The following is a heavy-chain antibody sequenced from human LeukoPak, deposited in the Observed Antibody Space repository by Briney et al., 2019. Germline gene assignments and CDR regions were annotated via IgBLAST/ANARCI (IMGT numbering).Heavy chain of an antibody. D-gene: IGHD3-10*01. V-gene: IGHV1-69*06. CDR2: IIPIFGTA. Sequence: SVKVSCKASGGTFSSYAISWVRQAPGQGLEWMGGIIPIFGTANYAQKFQGRVTITADKSTSTAYMELSSLRSEDTAVYYCARGTETMVRGFDAFDIWGQGTMVTVSS. CDR3: ARGTETMVRGFDAFDI. J-gene: IGHJ3*02. CDR1: GGTFSSYA.